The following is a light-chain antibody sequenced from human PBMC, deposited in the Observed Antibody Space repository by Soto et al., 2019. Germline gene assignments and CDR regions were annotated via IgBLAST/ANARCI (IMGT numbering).Light chain of an antibody. CDR2: GAS. J-gene: IGKJ5*01. V-gene: IGKV3-20*01. CDR1: QIVNSNY. CDR3: QQYSKSPIT. Sequence: EVVLTQYTGTPSFSPGGRATLSCRASQIVNSNYLAWYQHKPGQSPRFLIYGASRRATGIPDRFSGSGTGTDFTLTISRVEPEDVAIYYCQQYSKSPITFGQGTRLEIK.